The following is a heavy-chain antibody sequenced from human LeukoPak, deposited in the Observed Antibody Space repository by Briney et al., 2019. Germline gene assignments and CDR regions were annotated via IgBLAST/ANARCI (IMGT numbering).Heavy chain of an antibody. CDR1: GGSFSGYY. CDR2: INHSGST. Sequence: PSETLSLTCAVYGGSFSGYYWSWIRQPPGKGLEWVGEINHSGSTNYNPSLKSRVPISVDTSKTQFSLKLSSVTAAATAVYYCARGKVGGYIYYYYGMDVWGQGTTVTVSS. D-gene: IGHD2-15*01. V-gene: IGHV4-34*01. J-gene: IGHJ6*02. CDR3: ARGKVGGYIYYYYGMDV.